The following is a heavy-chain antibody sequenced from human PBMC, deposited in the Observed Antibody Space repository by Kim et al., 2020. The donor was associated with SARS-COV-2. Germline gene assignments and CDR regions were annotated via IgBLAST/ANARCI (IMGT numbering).Heavy chain of an antibody. CDR3: ARYTPCRAALYGMDV. D-gene: IGHD6-13*01. J-gene: IGHJ6*02. V-gene: IGHV1-46*01. CDR2: INPSGGST. Sequence: ASVKVSCKASGYTFTSYYMHWVRQAPGQGLEWMGIINPSGGSTSYAQKFQGRVTMTRDTSTSTVYMELSSLRSEDTAVYYCARYTPCRAALYGMDVWGQGTTVTVSS. CDR1: GYTFTSYY.